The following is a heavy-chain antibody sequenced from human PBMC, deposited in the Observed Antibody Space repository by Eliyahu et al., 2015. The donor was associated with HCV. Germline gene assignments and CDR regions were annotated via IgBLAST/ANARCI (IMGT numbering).Heavy chain of an antibody. Sequence: QLQLQESGPGLVKPSETLSLTXTVSXGSISSSSYYWGWIRQPPGKGLEWIGSIYYSGSTYYNPSLKSRVTISVDTSKNQFSLKLSSVTAADTAVYYCARSEYIAVAYLLFDYWGQGTLVTVSS. J-gene: IGHJ4*02. CDR3: ARSEYIAVAYLLFDY. CDR2: IYYSGST. D-gene: IGHD6-19*01. CDR1: XGSISSSSYY. V-gene: IGHV4-39*01.